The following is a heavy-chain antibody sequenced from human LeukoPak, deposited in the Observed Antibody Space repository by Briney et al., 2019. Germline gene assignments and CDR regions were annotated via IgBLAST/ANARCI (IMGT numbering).Heavy chain of an antibody. Sequence: ASVKVSCKASEYTFTGYYTHWLRQAPGQGLEWMGRINPNNGGTNYAQKFQGRVTMTGDTSISTAYMELSSLRSDDTAVYYCTRESGSYHGNDFWGQGTLVTVSS. CDR1: EYTFTGYY. D-gene: IGHD1-26*01. CDR2: INPNNGGT. CDR3: TRESGSYHGNDF. J-gene: IGHJ4*02. V-gene: IGHV1-2*06.